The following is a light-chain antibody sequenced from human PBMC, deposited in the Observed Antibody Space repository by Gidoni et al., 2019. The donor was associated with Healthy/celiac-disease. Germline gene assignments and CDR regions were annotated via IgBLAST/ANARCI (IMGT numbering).Light chain of an antibody. CDR1: QSVSSSY. V-gene: IGKV3-20*01. Sequence: EIVLTQSPGTPSLSPGERATLSCRASQSVSSSYLAWYQQKPGQAPRLLIYGASSRATGIPDRCSGSGSGTDFTLTISRLEPEDFAVYYCQQYGSSPRFTFGPGTKVDIK. CDR3: QQYGSSPRFT. CDR2: GAS. J-gene: IGKJ3*01.